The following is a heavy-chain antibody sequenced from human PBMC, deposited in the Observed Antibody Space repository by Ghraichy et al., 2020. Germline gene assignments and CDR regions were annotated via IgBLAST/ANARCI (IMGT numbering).Heavy chain of an antibody. J-gene: IGHJ3*02. Sequence: GGSLRLSCAASGFTFSSYAMSWVRQAPGKGLEWVSAISGSGGSTYYADSVKGRFTISRDNSKNTLYLQMNSLRAEDTAVYYCAKTSVAGPYRAHAFDIWGQGTMVTVSS. CDR1: GFTFSSYA. CDR2: ISGSGGST. CDR3: AKTSVAGPYRAHAFDI. V-gene: IGHV3-23*01. D-gene: IGHD6-19*01.